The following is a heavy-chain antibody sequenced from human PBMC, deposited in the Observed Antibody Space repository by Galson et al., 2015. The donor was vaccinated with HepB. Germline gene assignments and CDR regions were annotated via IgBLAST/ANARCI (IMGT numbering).Heavy chain of an antibody. CDR1: GFTFGNYN. J-gene: IGHJ4*02. Sequence: SLRLSCAASGFTFGNYNMNWVRQAPGKGLEWVSSISSSSGNMYYADSMKGRFTISRDNAKNSLYLQMNSLRAEDTAVYYCARGTSHCGGDCYYGPGDYWGQGTLVTVSS. CDR3: ARGTSHCGGDCYYGPGDY. V-gene: IGHV3-21*01. D-gene: IGHD2-21*02. CDR2: ISSSSGNM.